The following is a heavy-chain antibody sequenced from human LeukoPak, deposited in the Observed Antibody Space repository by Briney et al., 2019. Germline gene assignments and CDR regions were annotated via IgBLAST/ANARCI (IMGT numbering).Heavy chain of an antibody. CDR1: GSSISRGNY. Sequence: SETLSLTCSVSGSSISRGNYWGWIRQPPGKGLEWLGSMSHGGSSDYNPSLKSRVTILLDTSKNHFSLKLTSVTVADTAMYYCARGMQLLVRDAFDVWGLGTMVTVSS. V-gene: IGHV4-38-2*02. CDR3: ARGMQLLVRDAFDV. J-gene: IGHJ3*01. CDR2: MSHGGSS. D-gene: IGHD6-13*01.